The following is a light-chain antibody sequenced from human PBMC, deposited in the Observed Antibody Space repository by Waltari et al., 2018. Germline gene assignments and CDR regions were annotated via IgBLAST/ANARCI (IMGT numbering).Light chain of an antibody. CDR3: SSYSTSNTYV. CDR1: SSDVGGYNY. CDR2: EVS. J-gene: IGLJ1*01. Sequence: QSALTQPPSASGSPGQSVTISCTGTSSDVGGYNYASWYQQHPGKAPKLMIYEVSKRPSGVPDRFSGSKSGNPASLTVSGLQSEDEADYYCSSYSTSNTYVFGTGTKVTLL. V-gene: IGLV2-8*01.